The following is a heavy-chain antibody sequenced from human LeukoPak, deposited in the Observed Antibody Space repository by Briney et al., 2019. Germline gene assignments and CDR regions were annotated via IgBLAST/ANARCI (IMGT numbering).Heavy chain of an antibody. J-gene: IGHJ4*02. CDR2: ISSSSSYI. D-gene: IGHD3-16*02. CDR1: GFTFSSYS. V-gene: IGHV3-21*01. CDR3: ARGKWRITFGGVIVIPDY. Sequence: GGSLRLSCAASGFTFSSYSMNWVRQAPGKGLEWVSSISSSSSYIYYADSVKGRFTISRDNAENSLYLQMNSLRAEDTAVYYCARGKWRITFGGVIVIPDYWGQGTLVTVSS.